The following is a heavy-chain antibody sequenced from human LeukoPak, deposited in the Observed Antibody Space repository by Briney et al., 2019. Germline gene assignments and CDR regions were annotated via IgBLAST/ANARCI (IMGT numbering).Heavy chain of an antibody. CDR2: IKQGGSEK. CDR1: GFTFSSYW. Sequence: GGSLRLSCAASGFTFSSYWMSWVRQAPGKGLEWVANIKQGGSEKYYVDSVKGRFTISRDNAKNSLYLQMNSLRAEDTAVYYCASSIGIAAAAYWYYWGQGTLVTVSS. CDR3: ASSIGIAAAAYWYY. V-gene: IGHV3-7*01. J-gene: IGHJ4*02. D-gene: IGHD6-13*01.